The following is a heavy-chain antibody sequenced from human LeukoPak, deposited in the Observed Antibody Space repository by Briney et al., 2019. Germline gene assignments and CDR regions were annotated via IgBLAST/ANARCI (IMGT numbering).Heavy chain of an antibody. J-gene: IGHJ4*02. D-gene: IGHD6-13*01. CDR1: GFTFSSYE. CDR2: ISSSGSTI. V-gene: IGHV3-48*03. Sequence: PGGSLRLSCAASGFTFSSYEMNWVRQAPGKGLEWVSYISSSGSTIYYADSVKGRFTISRDNAKNSLYLQMNSLRAEDTAVYYCARAPPSTAAAGTGEYFDYWGQGTLVTVSS. CDR3: ARAPPSTAAAGTGEYFDY.